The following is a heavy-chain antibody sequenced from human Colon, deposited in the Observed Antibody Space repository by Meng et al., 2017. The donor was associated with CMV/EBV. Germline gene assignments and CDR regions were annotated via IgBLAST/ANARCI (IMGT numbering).Heavy chain of an antibody. J-gene: IGHJ4*02. CDR2: VYISGNT. D-gene: IGHD3-10*01. Sequence: QVQRRESGPGLVKPSETRSLTCTVSGASITSYYWSWIRQPAGKGLEWIGRVYISGNTNYNPSLKSRVTMSIDTSKNQLSLNIRSVTAADTAVYYCARDSNLSGLAYWGQGTLVTVSS. CDR1: GASITSYY. CDR3: ARDSNLSGLAY. V-gene: IGHV4-4*07.